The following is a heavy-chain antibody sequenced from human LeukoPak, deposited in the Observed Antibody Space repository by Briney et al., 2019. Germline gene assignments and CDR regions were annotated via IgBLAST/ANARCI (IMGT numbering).Heavy chain of an antibody. CDR3: AGYYCDSSGPNWFDP. CDR1: GGTFSSYA. Sequence: ASVKVSCKASGGTFSSYAISWVRQAPGQGLEWMGGIIPIFGTANYAQKFQGRVTITADESTSTAYMELSSLRSEDTAVYYCAGYYCDSSGPNWFDPWGQGTLVTVTS. CDR2: IIPIFGTA. D-gene: IGHD3-22*01. V-gene: IGHV1-69*13. J-gene: IGHJ5*02.